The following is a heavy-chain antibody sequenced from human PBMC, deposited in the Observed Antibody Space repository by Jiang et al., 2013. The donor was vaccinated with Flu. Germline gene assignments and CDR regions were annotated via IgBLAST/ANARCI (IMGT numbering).Heavy chain of an antibody. D-gene: IGHD4-23*01. CDR1: AYRFSSYW. CDR3: AKSVGSLGTLMFYFDL. Sequence: GAEVKKPGESLRISCRGSAYRFSSYWIGWVRQKPGKGLEWMGIIFAGDSDTRYSPSFQGQVTITVDKSINTAYLQWSSLKASDTAMYYCAKSVGSLGTLMFYFDLWGQGTL. CDR2: IFAGDSDT. V-gene: IGHV5-51*01. J-gene: IGHJ4*02.